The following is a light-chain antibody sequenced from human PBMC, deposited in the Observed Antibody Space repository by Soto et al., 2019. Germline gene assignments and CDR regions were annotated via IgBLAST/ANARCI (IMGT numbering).Light chain of an antibody. V-gene: IGLV2-8*01. J-gene: IGLJ2*01. Sequence: QSALTQPPSASGSPGQSVAISCTGTGNDIGSYNYVSWYQQRPGKAPKLILYEVNTRPSGVPDRFSGSKSGNTASLTVSGLRSDDEGDYYCSSYSNRDTCVIFGGGTKLTVL. CDR1: GNDIGSYNY. CDR3: SSYSNRDTCVI. CDR2: EVN.